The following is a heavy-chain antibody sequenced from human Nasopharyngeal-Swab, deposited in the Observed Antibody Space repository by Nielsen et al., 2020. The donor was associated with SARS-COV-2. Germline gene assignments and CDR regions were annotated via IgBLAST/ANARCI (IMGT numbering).Heavy chain of an antibody. J-gene: IGHJ5*02. D-gene: IGHD4-11*01. Sequence: SETLSLTCTVSGGSVSSGSYYWSWIRQPPGKGLEWIGYIYYSGSTNYNPSVKSRVTISVDTSKNQFSLKLSSVTAADTAVYYCARGSYSNYDGWFDPWGQGTLVTVSS. CDR2: IYYSGST. V-gene: IGHV4-61*01. CDR1: GGSVSSGSYY. CDR3: ARGSYSNYDGWFDP.